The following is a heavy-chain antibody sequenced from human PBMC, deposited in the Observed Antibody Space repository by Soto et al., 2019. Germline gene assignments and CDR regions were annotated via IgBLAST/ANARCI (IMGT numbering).Heavy chain of an antibody. Sequence: GGSLRLSCAASGFTFSNAWMSWVRQAPGKGLEWVGRIKSKTDGGTTDYAAPVKGRFTISRDDSKDTLYLQMNSLKTEDTAVYYCTTGVVVPWSFDYWGQGTLVTVSS. V-gene: IGHV3-15*01. J-gene: IGHJ4*02. CDR2: IKSKTDGGTT. CDR1: GFTFSNAW. D-gene: IGHD2-15*01. CDR3: TTGVVVPWSFDY.